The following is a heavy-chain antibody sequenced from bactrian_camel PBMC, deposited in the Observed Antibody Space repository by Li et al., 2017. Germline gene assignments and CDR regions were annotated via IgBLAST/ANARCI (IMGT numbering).Heavy chain of an antibody. D-gene: IGHD5*01. CDR2: IYGDAGIT. CDR3: AAQTRLGWGDCPTSGPDEYKF. J-gene: IGHJ4*01. V-gene: IGHV3S40*01. Sequence: VQLVESGGGSMQAGGSLKLSCAASAYLYGHCMAWFRQVPGNEREGAATIYGDAGITYYADSVKGRFTISQDNAKNTVYLLMNTLKPEDTAMYNCAAQTRLGWGDCPTSGPDEYKFLGQGTQVTVS. CDR1: AYLYGHC.